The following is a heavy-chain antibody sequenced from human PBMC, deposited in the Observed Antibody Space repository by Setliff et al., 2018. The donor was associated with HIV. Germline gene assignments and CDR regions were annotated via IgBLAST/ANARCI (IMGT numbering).Heavy chain of an antibody. V-gene: IGHV3-7*03. CDR3: ARATFGGVIAYFDS. D-gene: IGHD3-16*02. CDR2: IKCDGSEK. J-gene: IGHJ4*02. Sequence: GGSLRLSCAASGFTFSSSWMHWVCQAPEKGLEWVADIKCDGSEKYYVDSVKGRLTISRDNAKNSLYLQVNSLRAEDMTVYYCARATFGGVIAYFDSWGQGALVTVSS. CDR1: GFTFSSSW.